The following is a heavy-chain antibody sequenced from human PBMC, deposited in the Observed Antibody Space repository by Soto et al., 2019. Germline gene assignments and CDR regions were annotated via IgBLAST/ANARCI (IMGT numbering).Heavy chain of an antibody. D-gene: IGHD1-26*01. CDR3: ARGSAFIGLDY. V-gene: IGHV3-21*01. Sequence: GGSLRLSCAVSGIIFSRYSMNWVRQAPGKGLEWVSSIGTSGSYIYDTDSVKGRFTISRDNTKDSLYLQMNSLRAEDTAIYYCARGSAFIGLDYWGQGTPVNVSS. CDR1: GIIFSRYS. J-gene: IGHJ4*02. CDR2: IGTSGSYI.